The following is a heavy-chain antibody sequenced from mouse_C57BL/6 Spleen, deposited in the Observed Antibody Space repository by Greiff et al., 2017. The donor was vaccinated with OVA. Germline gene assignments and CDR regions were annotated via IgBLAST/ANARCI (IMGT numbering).Heavy chain of an antibody. Sequence: EVMLVESGAELVKPGASVKLSCTASGFNIKDYYMHWVKQRTEQGLEWIGRIDPEDGETKYAPKFQGKATITADTSSNTAYLQLSSLTSEDTAVYYCALRDYDGNYYAMDYWGQGTSVTVSS. CDR1: GFNIKDYY. D-gene: IGHD2-4*01. CDR3: ALRDYDGNYYAMDY. V-gene: IGHV14-2*01. CDR2: IDPEDGET. J-gene: IGHJ4*01.